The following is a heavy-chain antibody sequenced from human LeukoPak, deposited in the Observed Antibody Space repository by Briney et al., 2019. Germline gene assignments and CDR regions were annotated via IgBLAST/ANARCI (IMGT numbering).Heavy chain of an antibody. CDR3: ARLRGYSYAGDY. CDR1: GGSITSGGYY. V-gene: IGHV4-39*07. CDR2: VYYSGSI. Sequence: PSETLSLTCTVSGGSITSGGYYWGWIRQPPGKGLEWIGSVYYSGSIHYNPSLKSRVTISADTSKNQISLKLCSVTAADTAVYYCARLRGYSYAGDYWGQGSLVTVSS. J-gene: IGHJ4*02. D-gene: IGHD5-18*01.